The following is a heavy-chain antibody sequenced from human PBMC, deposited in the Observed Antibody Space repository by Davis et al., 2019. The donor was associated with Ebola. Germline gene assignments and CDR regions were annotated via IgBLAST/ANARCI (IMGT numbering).Heavy chain of an antibody. Sequence: GESLKISCAASGFTFSNFAMTWVRQAPGKGLEWVLSISDRGGSTYYADSVKGRFTISRDNSKNTLYLQMNSLRAEDTAVYYCAKALGYSSSSHYYYGMDVWGQETTVTVSS. CDR1: GFTFSNFA. D-gene: IGHD6-6*01. CDR2: ISDRGGST. CDR3: AKALGYSSSSHYYYGMDV. V-gene: IGHV3-23*01. J-gene: IGHJ6*02.